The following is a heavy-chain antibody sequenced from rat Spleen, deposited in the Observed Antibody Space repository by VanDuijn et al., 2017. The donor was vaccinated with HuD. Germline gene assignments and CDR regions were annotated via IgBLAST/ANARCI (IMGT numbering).Heavy chain of an antibody. CDR3: ARGGGPFAY. V-gene: IGHV3-3*01. J-gene: IGHJ3*01. CDR1: GYSISSSYK. Sequence: EVQLQESGPGLVKPSQSLSLTCSVTGYSISSSYKWNWIRRFPQNKLEWMGYINSAGSTNYNPSLKSRISITRDTSKNQFFLQVNSVTTEDTATYYCARGGGPFAYWGQGTLVTVSS. CDR2: INSAGST. D-gene: IGHD1-11*01.